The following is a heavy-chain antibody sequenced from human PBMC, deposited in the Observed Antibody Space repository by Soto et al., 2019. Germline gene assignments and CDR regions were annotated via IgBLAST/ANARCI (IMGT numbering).Heavy chain of an antibody. J-gene: IGHJ5*02. CDR3: TRYGSGSSVWFDP. V-gene: IGHV4-59*01. CDR1: GGSMSSYY. Sequence: SETLSLTCTVSGGSMSSYYWSWIRQPPGKGLEWIGYIYYSGSTIYNPSLKSRVTISVDTSKNQFSLKLSSVTAADTAVYYCTRYGSGSSVWFDPWGQGTLVTVSS. CDR2: IYYSGST. D-gene: IGHD3-10*01.